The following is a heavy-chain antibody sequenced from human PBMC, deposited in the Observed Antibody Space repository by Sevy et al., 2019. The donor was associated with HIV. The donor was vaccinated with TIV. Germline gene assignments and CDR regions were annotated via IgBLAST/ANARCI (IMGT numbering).Heavy chain of an antibody. CDR3: ARETTG. D-gene: IGHD1-1*01. CDR1: GFAVSSNY. J-gene: IGHJ4*02. V-gene: IGHV3-66*01. Sequence: GGSLRLSCAASGFAVSSNYMSWVCQAPGKGLESVSVIYSGGSTYYADSVKGRFTISRDNSKNTLYLQMNSLRAEDTAVYYCARETTGWGQGTLVTVSS. CDR2: IYSGGST.